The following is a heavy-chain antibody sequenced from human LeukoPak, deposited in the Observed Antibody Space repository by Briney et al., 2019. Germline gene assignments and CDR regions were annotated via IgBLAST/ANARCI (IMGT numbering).Heavy chain of an antibody. D-gene: IGHD3-22*01. CDR3: ARDHYYDSSGYFLGY. V-gene: IGHV3-11*01. J-gene: IGHJ4*02. Sequence: GGSLRLSCAASGFTFSDYYMSWIRQAPGKGLEWVSYISSSGSIIYYADSVKGRFTISRDNAKNSLCLQMNSLRAEDTAVYYCARDHYYDSSGYFLGYWGQGTLVTVSS. CDR1: GFTFSDYY. CDR2: ISSSGSII.